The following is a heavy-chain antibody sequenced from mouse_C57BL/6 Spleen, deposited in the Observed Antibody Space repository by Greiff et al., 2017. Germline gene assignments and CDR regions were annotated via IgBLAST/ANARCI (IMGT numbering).Heavy chain of an antibody. CDR3: ASAPWIDDGYRYAMDY. D-gene: IGHD2-3*01. V-gene: IGHV1-54*01. Sequence: QVQLQQSGAELVRPGTSVKVSCKASGYAFTNYLIEWVKQRPGQGLEWIGVINPGSGGTNYNEKFKGKATLTADKSSSTAYMQLSSLTSEDSAVYFCASAPWIDDGYRYAMDYWGQGTSVTVSS. J-gene: IGHJ4*01. CDR2: INPGSGGT. CDR1: GYAFTNYL.